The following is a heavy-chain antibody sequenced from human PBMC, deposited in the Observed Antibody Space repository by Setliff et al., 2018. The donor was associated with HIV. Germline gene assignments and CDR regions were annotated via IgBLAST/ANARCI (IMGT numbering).Heavy chain of an antibody. J-gene: IGHJ4*02. CDR2: IYNSGKT. V-gene: IGHV4-61*09. CDR3: ARGFSGYYGSGSPGI. CDR1: GASIKSGGYN. Sequence: KTSETLSLTCTVSGASIKSGGYNWSWIRQTDGKGLEWIGHIYNSGKTNYNPSLKSRISISVDTSKNHFSLKLSSVTAADTAVYYCARGFSGYYGSGSPGIWGQGTLVTVSS. D-gene: IGHD3-10*01.